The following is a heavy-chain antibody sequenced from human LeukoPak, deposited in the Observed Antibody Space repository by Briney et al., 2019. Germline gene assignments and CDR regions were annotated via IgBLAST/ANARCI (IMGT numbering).Heavy chain of an antibody. CDR1: GFTFDDYG. D-gene: IGHD1-26*01. V-gene: IGHV3-20*04. Sequence: GGSLRLSCAASGFTFDDYGMSWVRQAPGKGLEWVSGINWNGGSTGYADSVKGRFTISRDNVKNSLYLQMNSLRAEDTALYYCASGSGSDDAFDLWGQGTMVTVSS. CDR2: INWNGGST. CDR3: ASGSGSDDAFDL. J-gene: IGHJ3*01.